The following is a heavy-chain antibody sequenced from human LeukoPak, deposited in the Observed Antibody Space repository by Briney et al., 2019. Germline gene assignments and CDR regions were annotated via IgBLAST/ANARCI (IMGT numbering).Heavy chain of an antibody. Sequence: PGGTLRLSCAAPGFTFSSYGMSWVRQAPGKGLEWVSAISGSGGDTYYADSVKGRFTISRDNSKNTLNLQVNSLRAEDTAIYYCAKARGSDYGDYVIFDYWGQGTLVTVSS. CDR1: GFTFSSYG. CDR3: AKARGSDYGDYVIFDY. CDR2: ISGSGGDT. D-gene: IGHD4-17*01. J-gene: IGHJ4*02. V-gene: IGHV3-23*01.